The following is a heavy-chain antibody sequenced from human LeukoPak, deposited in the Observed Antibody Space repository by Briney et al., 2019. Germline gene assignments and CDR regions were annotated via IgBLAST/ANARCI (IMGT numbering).Heavy chain of an antibody. CDR2: ISGSGGST. D-gene: IGHD3-22*01. J-gene: IGHJ3*02. Sequence: SGGSLRLSCAASGFTFSSYAMSWVRQAPGKGLEWVSAISGSGGSTYYADSVKGRFTISRDNSKNTLYLQMNSLRAEDTAVYYCAKDQSMIDAFDIWGQGTMVTVSS. CDR3: AKDQSMIDAFDI. V-gene: IGHV3-23*01. CDR1: GFTFSSYA.